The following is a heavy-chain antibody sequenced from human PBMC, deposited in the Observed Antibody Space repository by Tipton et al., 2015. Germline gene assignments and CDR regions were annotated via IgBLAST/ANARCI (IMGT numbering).Heavy chain of an antibody. V-gene: IGHV4-31*03. CDR3: ARGVRGGITCSPYYLDY. Sequence: TLSLTCTVSGGSISSYYWSWMRQHPGKGLEWIGYIHYSGSTYYNPSLKSRLTISVDTSKNQFSLNLSSVTAADTAVYYCARGVRGGITCSPYYLDYWGQGTLVTVSS. J-gene: IGHJ4*02. CDR1: GGSISSYY. D-gene: IGHD3-10*02. CDR2: IHYSGST.